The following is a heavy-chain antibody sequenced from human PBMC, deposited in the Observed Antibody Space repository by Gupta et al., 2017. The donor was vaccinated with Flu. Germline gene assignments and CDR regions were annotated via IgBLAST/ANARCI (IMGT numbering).Heavy chain of an antibody. V-gene: IGHV4-34*01. CDR1: GGSFSGYY. CDR2: INHSGST. D-gene: IGHD3-16*01. CDR3: ASVPYYDYIGGSSATSGFDY. Sequence: QVQLQQWGAGLSKPSETLSLICAVYGGSFSGYYWSWIRQPPGKGLEWIGEINHSGSTNYNPSIKRRVTISVDKSKNQFSLKLTSVTAAETAVYYCASVPYYDYIGGSSATSGFDYWGQGTLVTVSS. J-gene: IGHJ4*02.